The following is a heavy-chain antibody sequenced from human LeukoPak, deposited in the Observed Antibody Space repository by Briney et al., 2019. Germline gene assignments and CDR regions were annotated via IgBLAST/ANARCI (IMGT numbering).Heavy chain of an antibody. V-gene: IGHV3-66*01. D-gene: IGHD5-18*01. CDR2: IYSGGTT. CDR3: ARDQYSYAHAAH. CDR1: GFTFSSYA. J-gene: IGHJ4*02. Sequence: GGSLRLSCAASGFTFSSYAMSWVRQAPGKGLEWVSVIYSGGTTYYADSVKGRFTISRDNSKNALHLQMNSLRAEDTAVYYCARDQYSYAHAAHWGQGTLVTVSS.